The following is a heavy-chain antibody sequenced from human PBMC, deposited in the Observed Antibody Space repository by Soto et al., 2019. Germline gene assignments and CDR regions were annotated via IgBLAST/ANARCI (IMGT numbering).Heavy chain of an antibody. CDR1: GFTFSSYA. CDR2: ISYDGSNK. Sequence: GGSLRLSCAASGFTFSSYAMHWVRQAPGKGLEWVAVISYDGSNKYYADSVKGRFTISRDNSKNTLYLQMNSLRAEDTAVYYCASHAGYSYGLDFDYWGQGTLVTVSS. J-gene: IGHJ4*02. D-gene: IGHD5-18*01. CDR3: ASHAGYSYGLDFDY. V-gene: IGHV3-30-3*01.